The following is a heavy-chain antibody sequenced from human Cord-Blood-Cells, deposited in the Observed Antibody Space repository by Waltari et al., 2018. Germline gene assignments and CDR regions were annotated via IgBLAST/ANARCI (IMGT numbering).Heavy chain of an antibody. CDR1: GFTFSSYA. CDR2: ISGSGGST. J-gene: IGHJ4*02. D-gene: IGHD5-18*01. V-gene: IGHV3-23*01. Sequence: EVQLLESGGGLVQPGGSLRLSCAASGFTFSSYAMSWVRQAPGKGLEWVSAISGSGGSTYYADSVKGRFTISRDNSKNTLYLQMNSLRAEDTAVYYCAKDPRGYSYGYWAVGVDYWGQGTLVTVSS. CDR3: AKDPRGYSYGYWAVGVDY.